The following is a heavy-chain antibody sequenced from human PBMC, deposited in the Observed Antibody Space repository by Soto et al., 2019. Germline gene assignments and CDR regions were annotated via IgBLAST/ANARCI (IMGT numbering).Heavy chain of an antibody. CDR3: ARVGLTYYYDSSGYYLVVYFDY. CDR2: INHSGST. D-gene: IGHD3-22*01. V-gene: IGHV4-34*01. CDR1: GGSFSGYY. Sequence: QVQLQQWGAGLLKPSETLSLTCAVYGGSFSGYYWSWIRQPPGKGLEWIGEINHSGSTNYNPSLKSRVTLSVDTSKNQFSLKLSSVTAADTAVYYCARVGLTYYYDSSGYYLVVYFDYWGQGTLVTVSS. J-gene: IGHJ4*02.